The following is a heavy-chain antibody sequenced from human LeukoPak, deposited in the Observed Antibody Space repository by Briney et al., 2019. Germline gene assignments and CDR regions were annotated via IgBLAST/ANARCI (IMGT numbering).Heavy chain of an antibody. CDR2: IYASGST. D-gene: IGHD6-19*01. CDR1: GGSISSYY. V-gene: IGHV4-4*07. J-gene: IGHJ6*03. Sequence: SETLSLTCTVSGGSISSYYWSWIRQPAGKGLEWIGRIYASGSTNYNPSLKSRVTISVDKSKNQFSLKLSSVTAADTAVYYCARVVGLNSSGRWRYYYMDVWGKGTTVTVSS. CDR3: ARVVGLNSSGRWRYYYMDV.